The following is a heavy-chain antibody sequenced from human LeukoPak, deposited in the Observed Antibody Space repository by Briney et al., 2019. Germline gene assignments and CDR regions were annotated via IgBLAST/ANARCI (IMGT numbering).Heavy chain of an antibody. V-gene: IGHV3-53*01. CDR3: IVFGDLNH. J-gene: IGHJ5*02. D-gene: IGHD4-17*01. CDR2: IHTSGDT. CDR1: GLTGSHNY. Sequence: HSGGSLRLSCAASGLTGSHNYVSWVRQAPGKGLEWVSAIHTSGDTCYADSVKGRFTISRDTSKNTLYLQINSLRVEDTAVYYCIVFGDLNHWGQGTLVTVSS.